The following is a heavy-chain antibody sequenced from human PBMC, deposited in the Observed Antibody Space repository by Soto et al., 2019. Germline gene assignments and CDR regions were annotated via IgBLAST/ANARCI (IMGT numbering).Heavy chain of an antibody. CDR1: GGSISYEYYH. J-gene: IGHJ6*02. V-gene: IGHV4-30-4*08. D-gene: IGHD2-21*02. Sequence: QVQLQQWGPGLVKPSQTLSLTCTVSGGSISYEYYHWTWIRQSPGKGLEWIGYIHYSGSIIYNPSFKSRVTISVDTSKNQFSLQLSSVTAADTAMYFCAREDDGGDRDYYGLDVWGQGTTVTVSS. CDR2: IHYSGSI. CDR3: AREDDGGDRDYYGLDV.